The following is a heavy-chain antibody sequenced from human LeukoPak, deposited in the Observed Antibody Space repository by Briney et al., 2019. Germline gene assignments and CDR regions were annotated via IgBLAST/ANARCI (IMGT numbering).Heavy chain of an antibody. CDR1: GYTFTSYY. CDR3: ARDVRYCSGGSCYPYLGY. D-gene: IGHD2-15*01. J-gene: IGHJ4*02. Sequence: VASVKVSCKASGYTFTSYYMHWVRQAPGQGLEWMGIINPSGGSTSYAQKFQGRVTMTRDMSTSTVYIELSSLRSEDTAVYYCARDVRYCSGGSCYPYLGYWGQGTLVTVSS. CDR2: INPSGGST. V-gene: IGHV1-46*01.